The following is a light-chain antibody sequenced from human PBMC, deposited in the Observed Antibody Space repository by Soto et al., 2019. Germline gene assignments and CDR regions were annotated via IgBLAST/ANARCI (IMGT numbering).Light chain of an antibody. CDR3: QQYGVRPPAT. CDR1: ESVSRN. J-gene: IGKJ5*01. Sequence: EVVMTQSPATLSVSPGDRATLSCRASESVSRNLAWYQQKPGQAPRLLIYDASTRATGVPGRFSGSGSGTEFNLTISSLQSEDFAVYYCQQYGVRPPATFGPGPRLEIE. V-gene: IGKV3-15*01. CDR2: DAS.